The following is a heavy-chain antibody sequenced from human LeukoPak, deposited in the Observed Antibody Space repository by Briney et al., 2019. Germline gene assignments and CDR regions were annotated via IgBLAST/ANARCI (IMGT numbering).Heavy chain of an antibody. V-gene: IGHV3-48*04. CDR3: ARDYYDSTRSQRAFDI. D-gene: IGHD3-10*01. J-gene: IGHJ3*02. CDR1: GFTFSSYS. CDR2: FSSSSSTI. Sequence: PGGSLRLSCAASGFTFSSYSMNWVRQAPGKGLGWVSYFSSSSSTIYYADSVKGRFTISRDNAKNSLYLQMNSLRAEDTAVYYCARDYYDSTRSQRAFDIWGQGTMVTVSS.